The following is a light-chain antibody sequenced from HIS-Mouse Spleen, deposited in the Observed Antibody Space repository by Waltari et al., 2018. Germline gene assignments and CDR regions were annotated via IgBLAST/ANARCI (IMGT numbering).Light chain of an antibody. Sequence: DIQMTQSPSSLSASVGDRVTITCRASQSISSYLNWYQQKPGKAPKLLIYAASSLQRGVPSRFSGSGAGTEFTLTISSLQPEDFATYYCQQSYSTPRTFGQGTKLEIK. CDR2: AAS. J-gene: IGKJ2*01. CDR1: QSISSY. CDR3: QQSYSTPRT. V-gene: IGKV1-39*01.